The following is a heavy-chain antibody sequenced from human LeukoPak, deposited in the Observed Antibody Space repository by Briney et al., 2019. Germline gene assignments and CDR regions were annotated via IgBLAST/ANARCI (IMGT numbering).Heavy chain of an antibody. J-gene: IGHJ4*02. CDR1: GFTFSSYA. V-gene: IGHV3-23*01. D-gene: IGHD6-13*01. CDR2: ISGSGGST. CDR3: AKVNLGPPGIAAAGSDY. Sequence: QSGGSLRLSCAASGFTFSSYAMSWVRQAPGKGLEWVSAISGSGGSTYYADSVKGRFTISRDNSKNTLYLQMNSLRAEDTAVYYCAKVNLGPPGIAAAGSDYWGQGTLVTVSS.